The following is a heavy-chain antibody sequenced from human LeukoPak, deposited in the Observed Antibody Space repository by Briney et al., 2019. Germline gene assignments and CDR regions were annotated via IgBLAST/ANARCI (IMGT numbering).Heavy chain of an antibody. Sequence: SETLSLTCAVYGGSFSGYYWSWIRQPPGKGLEWIGEINHSGSTNYNPSLKSRVTISVDTSKNQFSLKLSSVTAADAAVYYCARGRSGYDFDYWGQGTLVTVSS. CDR3: ARGRSGYDFDY. D-gene: IGHD5-12*01. J-gene: IGHJ4*02. CDR2: INHSGST. CDR1: GGSFSGYY. V-gene: IGHV4-34*01.